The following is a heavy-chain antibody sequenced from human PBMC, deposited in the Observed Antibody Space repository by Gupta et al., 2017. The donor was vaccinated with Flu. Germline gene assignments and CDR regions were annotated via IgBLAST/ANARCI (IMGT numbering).Heavy chain of an antibody. Sequence: QVQLVQSGAEVQKPGASVKVSCKASGYSFARYGITWVRQAPGQGLEWMGWSSAYNGNTKQARKFQGRVTMTTDTSTSTAYMELRSLTSDDTAVYFCAKDDGTGPRLLDNWGQGTLVTVSS. CDR2: SSAYNGNT. CDR1: GYSFARYG. V-gene: IGHV1-18*01. CDR3: AKDDGTGPRLLDN. J-gene: IGHJ4*02. D-gene: IGHD1-1*01.